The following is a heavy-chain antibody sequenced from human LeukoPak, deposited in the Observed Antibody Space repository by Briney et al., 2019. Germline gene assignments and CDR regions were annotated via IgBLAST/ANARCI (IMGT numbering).Heavy chain of an antibody. CDR1: GFTFDDYA. D-gene: IGHD4-17*01. J-gene: IGHJ2*01. CDR3: AKDPLVGDYQDWYFDL. Sequence: PGRSLRLSCAASGFTFDDYAMHWVRQAPGKGLEWVSGISWNSGSIGYADSVKGRFTISRDNAKNSLYLQMNSLRAEDTALYYCAKDPLVGDYQDWYFDLWGRGTLVTVSS. V-gene: IGHV3-9*01. CDR2: ISWNSGSI.